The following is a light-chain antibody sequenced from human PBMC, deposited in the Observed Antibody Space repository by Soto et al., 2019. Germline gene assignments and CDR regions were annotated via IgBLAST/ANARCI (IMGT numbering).Light chain of an antibody. CDR2: DVS. V-gene: IGLV2-8*01. CDR1: SSDVGAYNY. CDR3: GSYAGNNTLGV. Sequence: QSVLTQPPSASGSPGQSVTISCTGTSSDVGAYNYISWYQHHPGKAPRLIIYDVSQRPSGVPDRFSGSKSGNTASLTVSWLQAEDEADYYCGSYAGNNTLGVFGGGTKLTVL. J-gene: IGLJ2*01.